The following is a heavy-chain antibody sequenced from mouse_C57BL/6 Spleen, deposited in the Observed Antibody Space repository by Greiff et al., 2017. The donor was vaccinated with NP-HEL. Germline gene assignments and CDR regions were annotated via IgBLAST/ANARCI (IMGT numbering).Heavy chain of an antibody. CDR1: GFTFKDYY. V-gene: IGHV14-2*01. CDR3: ARGGGSWFAY. CDR2: IDPEDGDT. J-gene: IGHJ3*01. Sequence: VQLKQSGAELVKPGASVKLSCTASGFTFKDYYMHWVKQRTEQGLEWIGRIDPEDGDTKYAPKFQGKATITADTSSNTAYLQLSSLTSEDTAVCYCARGGGSWFAYWGQGTLVTVSA.